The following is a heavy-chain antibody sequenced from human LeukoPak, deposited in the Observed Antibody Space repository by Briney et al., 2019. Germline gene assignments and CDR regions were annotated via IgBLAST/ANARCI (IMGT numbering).Heavy chain of an antibody. CDR2: IFYSGST. CDR3: AREGPYTDWGPHF. J-gene: IGHJ4*02. V-gene: IGHV4-59*01. D-gene: IGHD3-16*01. CDR1: GGSIGNFY. Sequence: SETLSLTCTVSGGSIGNFYWSWIRQPPGKGLEWIGYIFYSGSTNYNPSLKSRVTISVDTSKNQFSLKLRSVTAADTAVYYCAREGPYTDWGPHFWGQGTLVTVSS.